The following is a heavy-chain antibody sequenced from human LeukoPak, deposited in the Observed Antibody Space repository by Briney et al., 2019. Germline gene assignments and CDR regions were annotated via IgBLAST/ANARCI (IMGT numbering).Heavy chain of an antibody. CDR2: INPNSGGT. J-gene: IGHJ4*02. CDR3: ARVLTSGWYRYFDH. Sequence: ASVKVSCKASGYTFTGYYMHWVRPAPGQGLEWMGWINPNSGGTNYAQKFQGRVTMTRDTSISTAYMELSRLRSDDTAVYYCARVLTSGWYRYFDHWGQGTLVTVSS. V-gene: IGHV1-2*02. CDR1: GYTFTGYY. D-gene: IGHD6-19*01.